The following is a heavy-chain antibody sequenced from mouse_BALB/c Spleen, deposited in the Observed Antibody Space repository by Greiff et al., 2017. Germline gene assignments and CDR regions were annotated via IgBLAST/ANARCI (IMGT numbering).Heavy chain of an antibody. J-gene: IGHJ3*01. Sequence: DVHLVESGGGLVQPGGSRKLSCAASGFTFGSFGMHWVRQAPEKGLEWVVYISSGSSTIYYADTVKGRFTISRDNPKNTLFLQMTSLRSEDTAMYYCASTMITTFAYWGQGTLVTVSA. CDR2: ISSGSSTI. CDR3: ASTMITTFAY. V-gene: IGHV5-17*02. D-gene: IGHD2-4*01. CDR1: GFTFGSFG.